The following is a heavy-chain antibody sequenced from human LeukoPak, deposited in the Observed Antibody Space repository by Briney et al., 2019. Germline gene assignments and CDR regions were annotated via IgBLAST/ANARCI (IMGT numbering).Heavy chain of an antibody. CDR2: FDPEDGET. Sequence: ASVKVSCKASGYTLTELSMHWVRQAPGKGLEWMGGFDPEDGETIYAQKFQGRVTMTEDTSTDTAYMELSSLTSEDTAVYYCATDILVSMILSDYWGQGTLVTVSS. J-gene: IGHJ4*02. CDR1: GYTLTELS. D-gene: IGHD3-22*01. CDR3: ATDILVSMILSDY. V-gene: IGHV1-24*01.